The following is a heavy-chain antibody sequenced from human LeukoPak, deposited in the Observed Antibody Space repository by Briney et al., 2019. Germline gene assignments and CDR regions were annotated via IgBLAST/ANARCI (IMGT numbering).Heavy chain of an antibody. D-gene: IGHD3-10*01. CDR1: GFSLRSYG. V-gene: IGHV3-23*01. CDR2: FSGSGGST. J-gene: IGHJ4*02. Sequence: PGGSLRLSCAASGFSLRSYGMSWVRRAPGKGLEWVSAFSGSGGSTYYADSVKGRFTISRDNSKNTLYLQMNSLRAEDTAVYYCARDHGSGTFDYWGQGTLVTVSS. CDR3: ARDHGSGTFDY.